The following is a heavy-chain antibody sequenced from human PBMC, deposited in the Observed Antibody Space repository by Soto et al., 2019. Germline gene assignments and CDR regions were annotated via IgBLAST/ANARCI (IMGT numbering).Heavy chain of an antibody. Sequence: EVQLVESGGGLVKPGGSLRLSCAASGFTFSSYSMNWVRQAPGKGLEWVSSISSSSSYIYYADSVKGRFTISRDNAKNSLYLQMNSLRAEDTAVYYCASEIAAAGTHWFDPWGQGTLVTVSS. CDR1: GFTFSSYS. CDR3: ASEIAAAGTHWFDP. CDR2: ISSSSSYI. D-gene: IGHD6-13*01. V-gene: IGHV3-21*01. J-gene: IGHJ5*02.